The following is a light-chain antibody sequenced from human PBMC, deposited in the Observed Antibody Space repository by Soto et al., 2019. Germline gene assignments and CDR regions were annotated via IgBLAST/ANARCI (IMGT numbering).Light chain of an antibody. J-gene: IGLJ2*01. CDR1: SSNIGSNT. Sequence: QSVLTQPPSASGTPGQRVTISCSGSSSNIGSNTVNWYQQLPGTAPKLLIYSNNQRPSGVPDRFSGSKSGTSASLAIRGLQSEDEADYYCAAWDDSLNGVVFGGGTKLTV. CDR3: AAWDDSLNGVV. CDR2: SNN. V-gene: IGLV1-44*01.